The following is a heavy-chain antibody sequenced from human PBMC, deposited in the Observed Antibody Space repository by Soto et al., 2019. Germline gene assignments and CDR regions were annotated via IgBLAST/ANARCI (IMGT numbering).Heavy chain of an antibody. CDR3: ARNYYGSGSYQSDAFDI. V-gene: IGHV1-69*02. D-gene: IGHD3-10*01. CDR2: IIPILGIA. Sequence: SVKVSCKASGGTFSSYTIRWVRQAPGQGLEWMGRIIPILGIANYAQKFQGRVTITADKSTSTAYMELSSLRSEDTAVYYCARNYYGSGSYQSDAFDIWGQGTMVTVSS. J-gene: IGHJ3*02. CDR1: GGTFSSYT.